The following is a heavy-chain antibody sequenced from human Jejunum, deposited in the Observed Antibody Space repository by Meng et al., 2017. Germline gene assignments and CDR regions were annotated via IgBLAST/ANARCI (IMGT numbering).Heavy chain of an antibody. CDR1: GFTYNRYV. J-gene: IGHJ4*02. V-gene: IGHV3-23*01. CDR2: ISPSGDKT. Sequence: GSLRLSCAASGFTYNRYVMRWVRQAPGKGLEWVSAISPSGDKTYYADSVKGRFTISRDNSKNTLSLQMNSLRAEDTAVYYCAKGWDSSGGDYSYWGQGTLVTVSS. D-gene: IGHD3-22*01. CDR3: AKGWDSSGGDYSY.